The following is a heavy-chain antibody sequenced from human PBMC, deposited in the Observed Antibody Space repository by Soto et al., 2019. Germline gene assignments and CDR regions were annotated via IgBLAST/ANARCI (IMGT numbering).Heavy chain of an antibody. CDR1: GFTFDDFA. Sequence: EVQLVESGGGLVQPGRSLRHSCAASGFTFDDFAMHWVRQAPGKGLEWVSGISWNGATMGYGDSVSGRFTISRDNTKNSLYLQMNSLKPEDTALYYCAKDNGGYYDSSGNFEYWGQGILVTVSS. CDR2: ISWNGATM. CDR3: AKDNGGYYDSSGNFEY. J-gene: IGHJ4*02. D-gene: IGHD3-22*01. V-gene: IGHV3-9*01.